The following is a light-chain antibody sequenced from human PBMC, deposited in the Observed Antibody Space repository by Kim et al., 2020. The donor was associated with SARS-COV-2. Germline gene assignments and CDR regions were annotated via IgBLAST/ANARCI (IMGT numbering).Light chain of an antibody. J-gene: IGLJ1*01. CDR1: SSDIGHYDY. CDR2: DVT. CDR3: FSYTTIYTYV. V-gene: IGLV2-14*03. Sequence: QSALTQPASVSGSPGQSITLSCTGTSSDIGHYDYVSWFQQHPGKAPKLIIYDVTKRPSGFSNRFSGSKSAYTASLTISGLQAEDEADYYCFSYTTIYTYVIGTGTKVTVL.